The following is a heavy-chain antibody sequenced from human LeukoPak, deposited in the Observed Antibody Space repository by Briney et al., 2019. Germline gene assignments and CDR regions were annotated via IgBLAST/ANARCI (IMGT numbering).Heavy chain of an antibody. CDR3: ARGRTASHVDY. J-gene: IGHJ4*02. V-gene: IGHV4-59*01. Sequence: TSETLSLTCTVSGGSISSYYWSWIRQPPGKGLEWIGYIYYSGSTNYNPSLKSRVTISVDTSKNQFSLKLSSVTAADTAVYYCARGRTASHVDYWGQGTLVTVSS. D-gene: IGHD1-1*01. CDR1: GGSISSYY. CDR2: IYYSGST.